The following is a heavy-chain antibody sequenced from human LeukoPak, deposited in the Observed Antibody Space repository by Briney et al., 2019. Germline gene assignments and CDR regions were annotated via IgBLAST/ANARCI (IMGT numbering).Heavy chain of an antibody. Sequence: PGRSLSLSCTTSGFTLGDYAMSWFRQAPGKGLEWVSFIRSKTSGGKTEYAASVEGRFTISRDDSKSIAYLQMNSLKTEDTGVYYCTRDLKDSDGYYFVDLWGQGTLVTVSA. CDR1: GFTLGDYA. CDR2: IRSKTSGGKT. CDR3: TRDLKDSDGYYFVDL. J-gene: IGHJ4*02. V-gene: IGHV3-49*03. D-gene: IGHD3-22*01.